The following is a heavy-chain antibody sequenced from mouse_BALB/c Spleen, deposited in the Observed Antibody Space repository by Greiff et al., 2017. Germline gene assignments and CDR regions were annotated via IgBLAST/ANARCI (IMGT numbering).Heavy chain of an antibody. D-gene: IGHD2-4*01. CDR2: IRLKSDNYAT. J-gene: IGHJ3*01. Sequence: DVKLVESGGGLVQPGGSMKLSCVASGFTFSSYWMSWVRQSPEKGLEWVAEIRLKSDNYATHYAESVKGKFTISRDDSKSRLYLQMNSLRAEDTGIYYCTLYDYDGFAYWGQGTLVTVSA. V-gene: IGHV6-6*02. CDR3: TLYDYDGFAY. CDR1: GFTFSSYW.